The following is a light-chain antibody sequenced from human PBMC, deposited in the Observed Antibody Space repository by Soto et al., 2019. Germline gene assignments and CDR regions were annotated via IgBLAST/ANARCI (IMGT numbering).Light chain of an antibody. Sequence: DLQMTQSPSSLSASVGDRVTITCQASQDISNYLNWYQQKPGKAPKLLVYEASNLETGVPSRFSGSGSGTDFTFTISSLQPEDIATYYCQQYDNLPFTFGGGTKVEIK. CDR2: EAS. J-gene: IGKJ4*01. V-gene: IGKV1-33*01. CDR3: QQYDNLPFT. CDR1: QDISNY.